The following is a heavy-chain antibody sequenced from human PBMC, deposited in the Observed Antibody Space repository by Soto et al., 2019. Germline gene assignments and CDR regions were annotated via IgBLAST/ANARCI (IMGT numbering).Heavy chain of an antibody. CDR3: TRDFCGCSCDPHPGGVYY. V-gene: IGHV3-33*01. Sequence: QVQLVESGGGVGQPGRSLRLSCTASGFTFSNYGMHWVSQAPGKGLEWVALIWYDGSNKYYGDSVKGRFTIARDNSKKTLYLQMSSLRAEDTAVYYCTRDFCGCSCDPHPGGVYYWGQGILVTGSS. CDR2: IWYDGSNK. D-gene: IGHD2-15*01. J-gene: IGHJ4*02. CDR1: GFTFSNYG.